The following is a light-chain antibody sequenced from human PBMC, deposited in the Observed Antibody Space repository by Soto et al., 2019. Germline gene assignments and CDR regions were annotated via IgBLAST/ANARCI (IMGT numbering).Light chain of an antibody. CDR2: AAS. J-gene: IGKJ1*01. Sequence: DLQMTQSPSSLSASVEDRVIITCRASQSISNHLNWYQQKPGKAPKLLIYAASSLQSGVPSRFSGSGSGTDFTLTISSLQPEDFATYYCQQSYSTPQTFGQGTKVDIK. V-gene: IGKV1-39*01. CDR1: QSISNH. CDR3: QQSYSTPQT.